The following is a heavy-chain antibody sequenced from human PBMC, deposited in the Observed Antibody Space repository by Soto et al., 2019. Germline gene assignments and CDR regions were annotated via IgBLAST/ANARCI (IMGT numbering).Heavy chain of an antibody. CDR2: VSAYNGKT. J-gene: IGHJ4*02. CDR1: GYTFTSYG. V-gene: IGHV1-18*01. Sequence: QVQLVQSGAEVKKPGASVKVPCKASGYTFTSYGIGWVRQAPGQGLKWMGWVSAYNGKTNYAQKRQSRVTMTTDTSTSTAYMELRSLRSDDTAVYYCARDYDILTGYFPPPFPDYWGQGTLVTVSS. CDR3: ARDYDILTGYFPPPFPDY. D-gene: IGHD3-9*01.